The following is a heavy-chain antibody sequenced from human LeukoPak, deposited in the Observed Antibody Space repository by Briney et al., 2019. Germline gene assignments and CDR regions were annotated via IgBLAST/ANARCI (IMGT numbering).Heavy chain of an antibody. CDR3: ARGLSSGWYLYYYGMDV. J-gene: IGHJ6*02. Sequence: SETLSLTCTVSGGSISSYYWNWVRQPPGKGLEWIGSIFYSGSTNYNPSLKSRVTISVDTSKTQFSLKLSSVTAADTAVYYCARGLSSGWYLYYYGMDVWGQGTTVTVSS. D-gene: IGHD6-19*01. V-gene: IGHV4-59*01. CDR1: GGSISSYY. CDR2: IFYSGST.